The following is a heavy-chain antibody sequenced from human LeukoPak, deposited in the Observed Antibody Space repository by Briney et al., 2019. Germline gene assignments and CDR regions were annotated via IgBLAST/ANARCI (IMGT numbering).Heavy chain of an antibody. Sequence: GGSLRLSCVASGFTFSSYAMNWVRQAPGKGLEWVSVITGTGGSTFYADSVKGRFTISRDNSKNTLYLQMNSLRAEDTAVYYCAAGWYYFDYWGQGTLVTVSS. CDR2: ITGTGGST. CDR1: GFTFSSYA. CDR3: AAGWYYFDY. V-gene: IGHV3-23*01. D-gene: IGHD6-19*01. J-gene: IGHJ4*02.